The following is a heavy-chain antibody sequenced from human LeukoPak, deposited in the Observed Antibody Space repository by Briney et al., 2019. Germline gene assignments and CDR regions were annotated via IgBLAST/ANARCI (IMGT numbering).Heavy chain of an antibody. D-gene: IGHD5-12*01. CDR1: VGTFSTYA. V-gene: IGHV1-69*05. Sequence: SVKVSCKASVGTFSTYAVTWVRQAPGQGLEWIGGIIPIFGTTNYAQEFQGRVTINTDESTTTAYMELSSLRSEDTAVYYCARGANSWGLRFGTFDSWGQGTLVIVSS. J-gene: IGHJ4*02. CDR3: ARGANSWGLRFGTFDS. CDR2: IIPIFGTT.